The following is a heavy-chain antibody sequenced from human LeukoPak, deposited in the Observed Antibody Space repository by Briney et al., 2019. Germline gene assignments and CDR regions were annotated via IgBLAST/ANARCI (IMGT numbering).Heavy chain of an antibody. V-gene: IGHV4-30-4*01. CDR1: GGSISSGDYY. Sequence: SQTLSLTCTVSGGSISSGDYYWSWIRQPPGKGLEWIGYIYYSGSTYYNPSLKSRVIISVDTSKNQFSLKLSFVTAADTAVYYCARARASPCTNGVCYTRYYFDYWGQGTLVTVSS. D-gene: IGHD2-8*01. CDR3: ARARASPCTNGVCYTRYYFDY. J-gene: IGHJ4*02. CDR2: IYYSGST.